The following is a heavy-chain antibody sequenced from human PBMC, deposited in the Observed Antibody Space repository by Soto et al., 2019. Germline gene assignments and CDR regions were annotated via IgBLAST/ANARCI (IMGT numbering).Heavy chain of an antibody. J-gene: IGHJ4*02. CDR3: ARERRRDGYNYDY. D-gene: IGHD5-12*01. V-gene: IGHV1-69*13. Sequence: SVKVSCKASGGTFSSYAISWVRQAPGQGLEWMGGITPIFGTANYAQKFQGRVTITADESTSTAYMELSSLRSEDTAVYYCARERRRDGYNYDYWGQGTLVTVSS. CDR2: ITPIFGTA. CDR1: GGTFSSYA.